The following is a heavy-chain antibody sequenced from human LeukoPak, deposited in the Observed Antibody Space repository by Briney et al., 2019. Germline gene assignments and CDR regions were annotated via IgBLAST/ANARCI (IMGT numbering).Heavy chain of an antibody. V-gene: IGHV3-23*01. Sequence: GGSLRLSCVGSGFSFSTYDMGWVRQTPGKGLEWVSAISTTGGYTEDADSVKGRFTISRDNPQNTLFLQMHSLRAEDTAVYYCAKKPATIKFPFDIWGQGTLVTVSP. D-gene: IGHD5-24*01. CDR1: GFSFSTYD. CDR2: ISTTGGYT. J-gene: IGHJ4*02. CDR3: AKKPATIKFPFDI.